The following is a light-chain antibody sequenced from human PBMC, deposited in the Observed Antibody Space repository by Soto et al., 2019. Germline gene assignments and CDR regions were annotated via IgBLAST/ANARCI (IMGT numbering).Light chain of an antibody. CDR1: QSISSY. V-gene: IGKV1-39*01. J-gene: IGKJ1*01. CDR3: QQSYSTSWT. Sequence: DIHMTQSPSSLSASVGDRVTITCRASQSISSYLNWYQQKPGKAPKLLIYAASSLQSGVPSRFSGSGSGTDFTLTISSLQPEDVATYYCQQSYSTSWTFGQGTKVEIK. CDR2: AAS.